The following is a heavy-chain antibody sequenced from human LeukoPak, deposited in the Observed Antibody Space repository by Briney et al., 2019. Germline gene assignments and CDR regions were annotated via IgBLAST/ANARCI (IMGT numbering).Heavy chain of an antibody. CDR1: GGSISGYY. D-gene: IGHD6-19*01. Sequence: PSETLSLTCTVSGGSISGYYWIWIRQAPGKGLEWIGYIYYSGSTNYNPSLKSRVAISVDTSKNQFSLKLSSVTAADTAVYYCARHADSSGLGDYFDYWGQGTLVTVSS. J-gene: IGHJ4*02. V-gene: IGHV4-59*08. CDR2: IYYSGST. CDR3: ARHADSSGLGDYFDY.